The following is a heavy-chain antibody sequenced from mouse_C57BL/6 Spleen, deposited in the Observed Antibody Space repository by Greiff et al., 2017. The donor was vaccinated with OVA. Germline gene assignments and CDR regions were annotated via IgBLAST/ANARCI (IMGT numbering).Heavy chain of an antibody. V-gene: IGHV1-64*01. D-gene: IGHD1-1*01. Sequence: QVQLQQSGAELVKPGASVKLSCQASGYTFTSYWMHWVKQRPGQGLEWIGMIHPNSGSTNYNEKFKSKATLTVDKSSSTAYMQLSSLTSEDSAVYYCARSHGSSSWFAYWGQGTLVTVSA. CDR1: GYTFTSYW. J-gene: IGHJ3*01. CDR3: ARSHGSSSWFAY. CDR2: IHPNSGST.